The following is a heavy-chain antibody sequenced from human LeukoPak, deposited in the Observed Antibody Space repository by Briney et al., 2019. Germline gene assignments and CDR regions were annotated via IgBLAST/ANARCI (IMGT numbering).Heavy chain of an antibody. V-gene: IGHV4-34*01. CDR2: INHSGST. D-gene: IGHD3-9*01. J-gene: IGHJ4*02. Sequence: SETLSLTCAVYGGSFSGYYWSWIRQPPGKGLEWIGEINHSGSTNCNPSLKSRVTISVDTSKNQFSLKLSSVTAADTAVYYCATWRGRYFDPFDYWGQGTLVTVSS. CDR3: ATWRGRYFDPFDY. CDR1: GGSFSGYY.